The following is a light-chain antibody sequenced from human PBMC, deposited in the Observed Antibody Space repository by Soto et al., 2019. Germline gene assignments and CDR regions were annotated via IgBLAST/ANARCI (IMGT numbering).Light chain of an antibody. Sequence: DIQMTQSPSTLSASVGDRVTITCRASQTFSTSLAWYQQKPGQAPKLLIYKSSSLESGFPSRFIGSGSGTEFTLTISSRQTDDFASYYCQQYSSYPWTFGQGPKVEI. CDR2: KSS. CDR3: QQYSSYPWT. CDR1: QTFSTS. J-gene: IGKJ1*01. V-gene: IGKV1-5*03.